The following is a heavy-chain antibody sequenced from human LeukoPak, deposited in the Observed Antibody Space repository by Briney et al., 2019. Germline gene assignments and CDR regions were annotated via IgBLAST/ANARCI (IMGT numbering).Heavy chain of an antibody. CDR2: ISGSGDST. D-gene: IGHD1-7*01. V-gene: IGHV3-23*01. CDR1: GFTFDNHA. J-gene: IGHJ6*03. CDR3: AKRRGLELLYYYYMDV. Sequence: PGGSLSLSCVASGFTFDNHAMTWVRQAPGKGLEWISTISGSGDSTHYAESVQGRFTIFRDNSKNMVFLQMNSLRAEDTAVYYCAKRRGLELLYYYYMDVWGKGTTVTVSS.